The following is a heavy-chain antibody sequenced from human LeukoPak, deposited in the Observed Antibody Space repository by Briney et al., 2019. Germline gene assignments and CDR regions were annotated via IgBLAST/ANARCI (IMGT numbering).Heavy chain of an antibody. CDR3: AKGAIYYDSSGFTFSDY. CDR1: GFTFSSYG. J-gene: IGHJ4*02. D-gene: IGHD3-22*01. CDR2: ISYGGSNK. V-gene: IGHV3-30*18. Sequence: GGSLRLSCAASGFTFSSYGMHWVRQAPGKGLEWVAVISYGGSNKYYADSVKGRFTISRDNSKNTLYLQMNSLRSEDTAVYYCAKGAIYYDSSGFTFSDYWGQGTLVTVSS.